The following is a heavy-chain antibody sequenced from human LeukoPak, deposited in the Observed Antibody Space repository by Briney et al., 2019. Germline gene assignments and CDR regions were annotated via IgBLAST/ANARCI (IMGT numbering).Heavy chain of an antibody. CDR2: IHYSETT. V-gene: IGHV4-39*07. CDR3: ARVYYYYYYMDV. J-gene: IGHJ6*03. CDR1: GGSISSSNYY. Sequence: SETLSLTCTVSGGSISSSNYYWGWIRQPPGKGLEWIASIHYSETTYYNPSLKSRVTISVDTSKNQFSLKLSSVTAADTAVYYCARVYYYYYYMDVWGKGTTVTVSS.